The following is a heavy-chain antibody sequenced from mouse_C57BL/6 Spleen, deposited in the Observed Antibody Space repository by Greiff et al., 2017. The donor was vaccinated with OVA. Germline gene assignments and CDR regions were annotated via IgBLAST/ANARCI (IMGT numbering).Heavy chain of an antibody. V-gene: IGHV1-72*01. CDR2: IDPNRGGP. CDR1: GYTFTSYW. J-gene: IGHJ2*01. D-gene: IGHD2-1*01. Sequence: VQLQQPGAELVKPGASVKLSCKASGYTFTSYWMHWVKQRPGRGLEWIGRIDPNRGGPKYTEQLKSKATLTVDKPSSTAYMQLSSLTSEDSAVYYCARKGYGNYPFDYWGQGTTLTVSS. CDR3: ARKGYGNYPFDY.